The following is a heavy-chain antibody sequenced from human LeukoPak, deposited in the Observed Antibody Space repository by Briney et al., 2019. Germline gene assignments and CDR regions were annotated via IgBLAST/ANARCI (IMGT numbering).Heavy chain of an antibody. V-gene: IGHV4-39*01. J-gene: IGHJ3*02. CDR2: IYYSGST. CDR3: ARPPTTVVTPNAFDI. Sequence: KPSETLSLTCTVSGGSISSYYWGWIRQPPGKGLEWIGSIYYSGSTYYNPSLKSRVTISVDTSKNQFSLKLSSVTAADTAVYYCARPPTTVVTPNAFDIWGQGTMVTVSS. D-gene: IGHD4-23*01. CDR1: GGSISSYY.